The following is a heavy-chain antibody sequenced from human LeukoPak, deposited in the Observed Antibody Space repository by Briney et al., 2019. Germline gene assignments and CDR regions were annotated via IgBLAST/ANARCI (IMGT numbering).Heavy chain of an antibody. CDR2: ISYDGSNK. D-gene: IGHD3-3*01. CDR3: ARRYDGFDY. V-gene: IGHV3-30-3*01. J-gene: IGHJ4*02. Sequence: GGSLRLSCAASGFTFSSYAMHWVRQAPGKGLEWVAVISYDGSNKYYADSVKGRFSISRDNSKNTLYLQMNSLRAEDTAVYYCARRYDGFDYWGQGTLVTVSS. CDR1: GFTFSSYA.